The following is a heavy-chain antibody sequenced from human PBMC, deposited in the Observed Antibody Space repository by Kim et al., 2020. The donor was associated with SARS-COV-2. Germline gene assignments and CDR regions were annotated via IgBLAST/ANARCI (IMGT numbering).Heavy chain of an antibody. D-gene: IGHD5-18*01. CDR3: ATRSTGQYSYGWYFDL. CDR1: GGSISSGGYY. V-gene: IGHV4-31*03. J-gene: IGHJ2*01. Sequence: SETLSLTCTVSGGSISSGGYYWSWIRQHPGKGLEWIGYIYYSGSTYYNPSLKSRVTISVDTSKNQFSLKLSSVTAADTAVYYCATRSTGQYSYGWYFDLWGRGTLVTVSS. CDR2: IYYSGST.